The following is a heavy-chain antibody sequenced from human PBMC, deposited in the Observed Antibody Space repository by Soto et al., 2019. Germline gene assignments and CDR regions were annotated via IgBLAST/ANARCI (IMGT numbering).Heavy chain of an antibody. CDR1: GFTFSSYS. CDR3: ARDLRSGYDYDLTRVYDEDAFDI. J-gene: IGHJ3*02. V-gene: IGHV3-48*02. CDR2: ISSSSSTI. Sequence: GGSLRLSCEASGFTFSSYSMNWVRQAPGKGLEWVSYISSSSSTIYYADSVKGRFTISRDNAKNSLYLQMNSLRDEDTAVYYCARDLRSGYDYDLTRVYDEDAFDIWGQGTMVTVSS. D-gene: IGHD5-12*01.